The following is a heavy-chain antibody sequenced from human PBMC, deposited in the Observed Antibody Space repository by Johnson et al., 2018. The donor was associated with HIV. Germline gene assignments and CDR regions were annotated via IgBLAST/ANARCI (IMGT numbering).Heavy chain of an antibody. J-gene: IGHJ3*02. V-gene: IGHV3-49*03. CDR3: SRDRHSMVWVAVAAI. Sequence: EVLLLESGGGLVQPGRSLRLSCTASGFTFGDYAMSWFRQAPGKGLEWVGLIRSKPHGGTTEDAASVKGRFTIPRDDSKSIAFLQMNSLKTEDTGVYYCSRDRHSMVWVAVAAIWGQVTKVT. D-gene: IGHD6-19*01. CDR1: GFTFGDYA. CDR2: IRSKPHGGTT.